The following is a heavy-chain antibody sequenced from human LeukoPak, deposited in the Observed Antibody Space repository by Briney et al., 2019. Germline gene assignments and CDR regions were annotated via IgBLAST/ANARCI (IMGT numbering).Heavy chain of an antibody. Sequence: ASVKVSCKASGYTFTGYYMHWVRQAPGQGLEWMGWINPNSGGTNYAQKFQGRVTMTRDTSISTAYMELSRLRSDDTAVYYCARLYDGSGSYYKATATEYYYYGMDVWGQGTTVTVSS. CDR1: GYTFTGYY. V-gene: IGHV1-2*02. J-gene: IGHJ6*02. CDR2: INPNSGGT. CDR3: ARLYDGSGSYYKATATEYYYYGMDV. D-gene: IGHD3-10*01.